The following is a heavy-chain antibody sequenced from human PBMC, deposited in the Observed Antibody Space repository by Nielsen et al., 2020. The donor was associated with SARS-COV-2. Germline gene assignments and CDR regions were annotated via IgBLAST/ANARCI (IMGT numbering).Heavy chain of an antibody. D-gene: IGHD5-12*01. V-gene: IGHV4-31*03. J-gene: IGHJ6*02. CDR3: AREASGYDHYKYGMDV. Sequence: SETLSLTCTVSGASISSGGYFWSWIRQHPGKGLEWIGYIYFTGRTSYNPSLKSRVAMLVDTSKNQFSLDLKSVTAADMAVYYCAREASGYDHYKYGMDVWGLGATVTVSS. CDR1: GASISSGGYF. CDR2: IYFTGRT.